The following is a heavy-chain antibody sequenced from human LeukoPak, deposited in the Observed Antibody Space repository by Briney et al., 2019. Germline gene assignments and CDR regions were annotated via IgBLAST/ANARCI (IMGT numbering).Heavy chain of an antibody. Sequence: GGSLRLSCVGSGFNFSAHAMHWVRQAPGKGLEYVSAISSNGVNTDYANSVKGRLTISRDNSKNTLFLQMGSLRVEDMAVYYCARDVGDSSGYYPGYWGQGTLVTVSS. CDR3: ARDVGDSSGYYPGY. V-gene: IGHV3-64*01. D-gene: IGHD3-22*01. J-gene: IGHJ4*02. CDR1: GFNFSAHA. CDR2: ISSNGVNT.